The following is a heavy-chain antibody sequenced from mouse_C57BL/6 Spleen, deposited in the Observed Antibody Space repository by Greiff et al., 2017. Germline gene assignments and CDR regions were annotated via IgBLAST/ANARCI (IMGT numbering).Heavy chain of an antibody. CDR1: GFSLTSYG. D-gene: IGHD2-4*01. J-gene: IGHJ3*01. CDR3: AKNDYYDCDGGFAY. Sequence: VMLVESGPGLVQPSQSLSITCTVSGFSLTSYGVHWVRQTPGKGLEWLGVIWRGGSTDYNAAFMSRLSITKDNSKSQDFFKMNSLQADDTAIYYCAKNDYYDCDGGFAYWGQGALVTVSA. CDR2: IWRGGST. V-gene: IGHV2-5*01.